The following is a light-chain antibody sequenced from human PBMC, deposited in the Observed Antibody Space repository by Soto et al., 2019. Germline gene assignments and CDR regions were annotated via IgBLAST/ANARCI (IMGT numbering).Light chain of an antibody. CDR1: QSVRTN. CDR2: GAS. CDR3: QQYGDWPPWT. V-gene: IGKV3-15*01. Sequence: ETVMTQSPATLSVSPGERATLSCRASQSVRTNLAWYQQIPGQPPRLLIYGASTRATGIPARFSGDGSGTEFTLTITSLQSEDFAVYYCQQYGDWPPWTFGQGTKVDI. J-gene: IGKJ1*01.